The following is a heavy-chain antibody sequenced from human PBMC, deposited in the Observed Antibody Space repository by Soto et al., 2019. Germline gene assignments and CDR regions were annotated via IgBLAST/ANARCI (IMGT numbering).Heavy chain of an antibody. CDR2: ISAYNGNT. Sequence: QVQLVQSGAEVKKPGASVKVSCKASGYTFTSYGISWVRHAPGQGLEWMGWISAYNGNTNYAQKLQGRVTMTTNTSTSTAYMELRSLRTAGTAVYYCAKDLIGYGGYGAIDYWGQGTLVTVSS. V-gene: IGHV1-18*01. D-gene: IGHD4-17*01. CDR1: GYTFTSYG. J-gene: IGHJ4*02. CDR3: AKDLIGYGGYGAIDY.